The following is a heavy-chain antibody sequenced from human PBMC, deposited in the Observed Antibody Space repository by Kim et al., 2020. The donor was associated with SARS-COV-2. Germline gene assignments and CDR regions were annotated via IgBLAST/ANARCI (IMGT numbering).Heavy chain of an antibody. V-gene: IGHV1-69*13. Sequence: SVKVSCKASGGTFSSYAISWVRQAPGQGLEWMGGIIPIFGTANYAQKFQGRVTITADESTSTAYMELSSLRSEDTAVYYCARDHVPNYGDYDDVGYYYYYGMDVWGQGTTVTVSS. CDR2: IIPIFGTA. CDR1: GGTFSSYA. D-gene: IGHD4-17*01. CDR3: ARDHVPNYGDYDDVGYYYYYGMDV. J-gene: IGHJ6*02.